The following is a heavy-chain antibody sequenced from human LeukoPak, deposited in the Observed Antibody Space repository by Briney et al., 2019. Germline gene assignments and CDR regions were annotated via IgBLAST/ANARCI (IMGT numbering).Heavy chain of an antibody. D-gene: IGHD2-2*01. Sequence: PSETLSLTCAVYGGSFSGYYWSWIRQPPGKGLEWIGEINHSGSTNYNPSLKSRVTISVDTSKNQFSLKLSSVTAADTAVYYCARGQGREGYCSSTSCPSNYFDYWGQGTLVTVSS. CDR2: INHSGST. V-gene: IGHV4-34*01. CDR3: ARGQGREGYCSSTSCPSNYFDY. J-gene: IGHJ4*02. CDR1: GGSFSGYY.